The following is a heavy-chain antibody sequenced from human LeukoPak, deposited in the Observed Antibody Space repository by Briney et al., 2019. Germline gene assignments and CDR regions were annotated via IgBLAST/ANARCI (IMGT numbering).Heavy chain of an antibody. CDR1: GYTLTGLS. CDR3: ATDPRDGSGSYWLNY. Sequence: ASVKVSCKVSGYTLTGLSMHWVRQAPGKGLEWMGGFDPEDGETIYAQKFQGRVTMTEDTSTDTAYMELSSLRSEDTAVYYCATDPRDGSGSYWLNYWGQGTLVTVSS. D-gene: IGHD3-10*01. CDR2: FDPEDGET. V-gene: IGHV1-24*01. J-gene: IGHJ4*02.